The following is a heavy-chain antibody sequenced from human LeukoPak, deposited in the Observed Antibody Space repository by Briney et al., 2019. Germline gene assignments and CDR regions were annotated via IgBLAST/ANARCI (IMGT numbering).Heavy chain of an antibody. CDR3: ARDELRYLDWSIFGSGTVGYMDV. V-gene: IGHV3-74*01. J-gene: IGHJ6*03. D-gene: IGHD3-9*01. Sequence: GGSLRLSCAASGFTFSSYWMHWVRQAPGKGLVWVSRINSDGSSTSYADSVKGRFTISRDNAKNTLYLQMNSLRAEDTAVYYCARDELRYLDWSIFGSGTVGYMDVWGKGTTVTVSS. CDR1: GFTFSSYW. CDR2: INSDGSST.